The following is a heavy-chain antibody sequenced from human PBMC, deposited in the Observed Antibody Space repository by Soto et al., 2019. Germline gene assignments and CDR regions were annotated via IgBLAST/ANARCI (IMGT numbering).Heavy chain of an antibody. CDR1: GGSISSYY. J-gene: IGHJ5*02. D-gene: IGHD6-13*01. CDR2: IYYSGST. Sequence: SETLSLTCTVSGGSISSYYWSWIRQPPGKGLEWIGYIYYSGSTNYNPSLKSRVTISVDTSKNQFSLKLSSVTAADTAVYYCARDQQGSRNQNWFDPWGQGTLVTVSS. V-gene: IGHV4-59*01. CDR3: ARDQQGSRNQNWFDP.